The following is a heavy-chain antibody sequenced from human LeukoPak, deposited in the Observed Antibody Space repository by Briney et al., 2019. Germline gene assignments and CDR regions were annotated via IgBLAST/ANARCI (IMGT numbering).Heavy chain of an antibody. V-gene: IGHV4-4*02. Sequence: SETLSLACTVSLDSTTSNSWSWVRQAPGKGLEWIGEIHRSGSPNYNPSLQSRVTISIDRSRNQIALELSSVTAADTAVYYCAREILGGFNPGAYWGQGTLVTVSS. J-gene: IGHJ4*02. CDR2: IHRSGSP. D-gene: IGHD1-14*01. CDR3: AREILGGFNPGAY. CDR1: LDSTTSNS.